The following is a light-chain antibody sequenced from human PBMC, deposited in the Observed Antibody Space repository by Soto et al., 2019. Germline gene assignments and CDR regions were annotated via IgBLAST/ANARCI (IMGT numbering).Light chain of an antibody. Sequence: DVQMTQSPSSVSASVGDRVTITCRASQSIKKWLVWYQQKPGQAPKLLIYAASTLQSGVPSRFSGGGSGTNFTLTISGLQPEDLASYDCPQPHFHPYSFGTRTKVDIK. V-gene: IGKV1-12*01. J-gene: IGKJ3*01. CDR1: QSIKKW. CDR3: PQPHFHPYS. CDR2: AAS.